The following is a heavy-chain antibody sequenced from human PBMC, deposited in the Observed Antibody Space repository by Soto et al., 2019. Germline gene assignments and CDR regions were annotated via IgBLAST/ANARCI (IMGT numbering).Heavy chain of an antibody. Sequence: QVQLVQSGAEVKKPGASVKVSCKASGYTFTSYYIHWVRQAPGQGLEWMGLINPGGGSTTYAQRFQDRVTMTXXTXTXQVYMELSSLRSDDTAVYYCARAAQIGHGYSVYHTYWGQGTLVTVSS. CDR1: GYTFTSYY. J-gene: IGHJ4*02. V-gene: IGHV1-46*01. CDR3: ARAAQIGHGYSVYHTY. D-gene: IGHD5-12*01. CDR2: INPGGGST.